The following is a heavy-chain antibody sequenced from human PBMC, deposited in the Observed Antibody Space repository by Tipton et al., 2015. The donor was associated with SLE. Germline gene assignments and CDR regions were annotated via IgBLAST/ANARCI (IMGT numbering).Heavy chain of an antibody. Sequence: TLSLTCPVSGGAISTFYWSWIRQSAGKGLEWIGRIYSSGRTNYNPSPKSRVTMSVDTSRKQFSLKLTSVTAADTAVYYCARRGWVDAFDIWGQGTMVIVSS. V-gene: IGHV4-4*07. J-gene: IGHJ3*02. CDR3: ARRGWVDAFDI. CDR1: GGAISTFY. D-gene: IGHD6-19*01. CDR2: IYSSGRT.